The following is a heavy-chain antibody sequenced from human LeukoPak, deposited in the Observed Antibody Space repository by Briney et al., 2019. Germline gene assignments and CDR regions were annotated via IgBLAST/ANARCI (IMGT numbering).Heavy chain of an antibody. CDR2: IYHSGST. CDR1: GGSISSSNW. Sequence: SGTLSLTCAVSGGSISSSNWWSWVRQPPGKGLEWIGEIYHSGSTNYNPSLKSRVTISVDTSKNQFSLKLSSVTAADTAVYYCARGARITMIVVVTRYYFDYWGQGTLVTVSS. V-gene: IGHV4-4*02. J-gene: IGHJ4*02. D-gene: IGHD3-22*01. CDR3: ARGARITMIVVVTRYYFDY.